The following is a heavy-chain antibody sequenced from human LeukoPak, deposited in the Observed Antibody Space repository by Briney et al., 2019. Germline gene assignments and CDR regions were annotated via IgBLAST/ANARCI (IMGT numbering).Heavy chain of an antibody. J-gene: IGHJ3*02. CDR3: ARRGYSSGWYTGDAFDI. CDR2: IKQDGSEK. CDR1: GFTFSSYS. V-gene: IGHV3-7*01. Sequence: PGGSLRLSCAASGFTFSSYSMNWVRQAPGKGLEWVANIKQDGSEKYYVDSVKGRFTISRDNAKNSLYLQMNSLRAEDTAVYYCARRGYSSGWYTGDAFDIWGQGTMVTVSS. D-gene: IGHD6-19*01.